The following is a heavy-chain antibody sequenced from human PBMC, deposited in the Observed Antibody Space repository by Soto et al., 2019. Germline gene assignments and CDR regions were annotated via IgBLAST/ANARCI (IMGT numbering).Heavy chain of an antibody. CDR1: GYSFTNND. CDR3: ARMATFGSLNWFDP. D-gene: IGHD3-16*01. CDR2: MNPGSGDT. J-gene: IGHJ5*02. Sequence: ASVKVSCKASGYSFTNNDVSWVRQATGQGLEWMGWMNPGSGDTGYAQKFQGRVTMTRDISIATAYMELSSLRSDDTAIYYCARMATFGSLNWFDPWGQGTLVTAPQ. V-gene: IGHV1-8*01.